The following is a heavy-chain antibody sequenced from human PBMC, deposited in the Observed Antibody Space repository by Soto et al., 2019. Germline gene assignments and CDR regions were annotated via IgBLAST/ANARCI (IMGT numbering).Heavy chain of an antibody. J-gene: IGHJ6*02. V-gene: IGHV4-59*01. D-gene: IGHD5-12*01. Sequence: PPETLYLTCTVSGGSINSYSWSWIRQPPRKGLKRIGYIYYNAYTNYHPPLNSRVTTSVDTSKNQFSLRLSCVTAADTSVYYCASDGYNARGGYGYGMYVWGQGTTYTVSS. CDR2: IYYNAYT. CDR1: GGSINSYS. CDR3: ASDGYNARGGYGYGMYV.